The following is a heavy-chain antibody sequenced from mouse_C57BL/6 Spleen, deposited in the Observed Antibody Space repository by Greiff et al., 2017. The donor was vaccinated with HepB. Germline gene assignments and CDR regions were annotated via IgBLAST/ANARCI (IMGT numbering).Heavy chain of an antibody. CDR1: GYTFTSYW. CDR2: IDPSDSET. CDR3: ARYNYVSSGGFAY. V-gene: IGHV1-52*01. Sequence: QVQLQQPGAELVRPGSSVKLSCKASGYTFTSYWMHWVKQRPIQGLEWIGNIDPSDSETHYNQKFKDKSTLTVDKSSSTAYMQLSSLTSEDSAVYYCARYNYVSSGGFAYWGQGTLVTVSA. D-gene: IGHD1-1*01. J-gene: IGHJ3*01.